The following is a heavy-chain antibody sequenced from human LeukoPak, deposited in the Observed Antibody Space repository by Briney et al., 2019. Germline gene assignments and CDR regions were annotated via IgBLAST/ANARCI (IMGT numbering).Heavy chain of an antibody. CDR1: GGSISSSSYY. CDR3: ARDSYSSGYYPTDAFDI. J-gene: IGHJ3*02. V-gene: IGHV4-39*07. CDR2: IYYSGST. D-gene: IGHD3-22*01. Sequence: PSETLSLTCTVSGGSISSSSYYWGCIRQPPGKGLECIGSIYYSGSTYYNPSLKSRVTISVDTSKNQFSLKLSSVTAADTAVYYCARDSYSSGYYPTDAFDIWGQGTMVTVSS.